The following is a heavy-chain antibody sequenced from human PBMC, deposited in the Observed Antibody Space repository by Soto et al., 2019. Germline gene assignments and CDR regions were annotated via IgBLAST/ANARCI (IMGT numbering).Heavy chain of an antibody. CDR2: IYFSGTT. J-gene: IGHJ5*02. V-gene: IGHV4-31*03. CDR1: GGSISSGDYY. Sequence: SETLSLTCTVSGGSISSGDYYWIWIRQHPGKGLEWIGTIYFSGTTYYNPSLKSRVTISVDTSKSQFSLKLSSVAAADTAVYHCARRDRSGFSYWLDTWGQGTLVTVS. CDR3: ARRDRSGFSYWLDT. D-gene: IGHD3-22*01.